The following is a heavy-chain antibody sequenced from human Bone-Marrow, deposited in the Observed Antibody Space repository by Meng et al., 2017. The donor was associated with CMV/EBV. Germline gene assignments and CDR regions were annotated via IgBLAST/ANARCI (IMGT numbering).Heavy chain of an antibody. V-gene: IGHV2-5*01. Sequence: FSRRHSGVGGVWMRQPPGKALEGLALIYWRDGERYSTSLKSKLTITKDTSKNQVVLTMTNMDPVDTATYYCAHSIAIFGVTNDWFDPWGQGTLVTVSS. CDR3: AHSIAIFGVTNDWFDP. J-gene: IGHJ5*02. D-gene: IGHD3-3*01. CDR2: IYWRDGE. CDR1: FSRRHSGVG.